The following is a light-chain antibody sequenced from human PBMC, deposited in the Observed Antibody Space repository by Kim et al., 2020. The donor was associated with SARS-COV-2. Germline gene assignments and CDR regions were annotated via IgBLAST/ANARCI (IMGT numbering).Light chain of an antibody. J-gene: IGLJ3*02. Sequence: NFMLTQPHSVSESPGKTVTISCTRSSGSIASNYVQWYQQRPGSAPTTVIYEDNQRPSGVPDRFSGSIDSSSNSASLTISGLKTEDEADYYCQSYDIGVFGGGTKLTVL. CDR2: EDN. V-gene: IGLV6-57*04. CDR3: QSYDIGV. CDR1: SGSIASNY.